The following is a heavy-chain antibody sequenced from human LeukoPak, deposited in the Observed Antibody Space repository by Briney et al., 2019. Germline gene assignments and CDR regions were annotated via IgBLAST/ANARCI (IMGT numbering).Heavy chain of an antibody. CDR1: GFTFSSYS. D-gene: IGHD3-22*01. CDR3: ARLISSGYYSSRYFQH. CDR2: ISSSSSTI. Sequence: GGSLRLSCAASGFTFSSYSMNWVRQAPGKGLEWVSYISSSSSTIYYADSVKGRFTISRDNAKNSLYLQMNSLRAEDTAVYYCARLISSGYYSSRYFQHWGQGTLVTVSS. V-gene: IGHV3-48*04. J-gene: IGHJ1*01.